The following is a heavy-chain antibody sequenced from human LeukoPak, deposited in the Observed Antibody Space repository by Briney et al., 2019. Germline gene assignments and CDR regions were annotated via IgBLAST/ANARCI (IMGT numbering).Heavy chain of an antibody. CDR1: GGSFSGYY. D-gene: IGHD3-22*01. CDR2: INHSGST. V-gene: IGHV4-34*01. J-gene: IGHJ6*03. CDR3: TRAASSGPLFTYHMDV. Sequence: SSETLSLACAVYGGSFSGYYWSWIRQPPGKGLEWIGEINHSGSTNYNPSLKSRVTISVDTSKNQFSLKLSSVTAADTAVYYCTRAASSGPLFTYHMDVWGKGTTVTVSS.